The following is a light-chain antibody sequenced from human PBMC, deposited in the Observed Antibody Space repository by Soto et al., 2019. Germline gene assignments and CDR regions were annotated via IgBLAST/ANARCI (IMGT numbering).Light chain of an antibody. Sequence: QSVLTQPPSVSGAPGQRVTISCTGSSSNIGAGYDVHWYQQLPGTAPKLLIYGNSNRPSGVPDRFSGSKSGTSASLAITGLQAEDEADYYCQSYDSSLSVYYVFATGTKVIV. CDR2: GNS. V-gene: IGLV1-40*01. J-gene: IGLJ1*01. CDR3: QSYDSSLSVYYV. CDR1: SSNIGAGYD.